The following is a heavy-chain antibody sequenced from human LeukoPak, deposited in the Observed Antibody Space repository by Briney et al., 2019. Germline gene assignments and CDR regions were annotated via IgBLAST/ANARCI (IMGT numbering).Heavy chain of an antibody. Sequence: GGSLRLSCAASGFTFSSYSMNWVRQAPGEGLEWVSSISSSSSYIYYADSVKGRFTISRDNAKNSLYLQMNSLRAEDTAVYYCARARRGLRDAFDIWGQGTMVTVSS. D-gene: IGHD1-14*01. J-gene: IGHJ3*02. V-gene: IGHV3-21*01. CDR1: GFTFSSYS. CDR3: ARARRGLRDAFDI. CDR2: ISSSSSYI.